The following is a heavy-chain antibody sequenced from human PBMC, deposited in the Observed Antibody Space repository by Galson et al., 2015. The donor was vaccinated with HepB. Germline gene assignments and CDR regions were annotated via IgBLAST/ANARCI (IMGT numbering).Heavy chain of an antibody. CDR2: ISYDGSNK. V-gene: IGHV3-30*18. CDR3: AKDGVELRRNEMVGYFDY. J-gene: IGHJ4*02. CDR1: GFTFSSYG. Sequence: SLRLSCAASGFTFSSYGMHWVRQAPGKGLEWVAVISYDGSNKYYADSVKGRFTISRDNSKNTLYLQMNSLRAEDTAVYYCAKDGVELRRNEMVGYFDYWGQGTLVTVSS. D-gene: IGHD1-7*01.